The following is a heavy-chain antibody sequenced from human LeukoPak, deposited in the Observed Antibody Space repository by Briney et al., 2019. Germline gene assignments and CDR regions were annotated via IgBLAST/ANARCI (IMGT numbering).Heavy chain of an antibody. V-gene: IGHV3-30-3*01. CDR2: ISYDGSNK. J-gene: IGHJ4*02. Sequence: PGGSLRLSCAASGFPFSSYAMHWVRQAPGKGLEWVAVISYDGSNKYYADSVKGRFTIPRDNSENTLYLQMNSLRAEDTAVYYPAITMVRGVIMLTDYWGQGTLVTVS. CDR1: GFPFSSYA. CDR3: AITMVRGVIMLTDY. D-gene: IGHD3-10*01.